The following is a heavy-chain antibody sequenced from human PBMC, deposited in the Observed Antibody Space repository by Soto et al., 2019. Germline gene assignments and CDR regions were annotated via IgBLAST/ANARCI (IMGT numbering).Heavy chain of an antibody. D-gene: IGHD1-1*01. Sequence: SGGSLRLSCAASGFTFSSYAMSWVRQAPGKGLEWVSAISGSGGSTYYADSVKGRFTIPRDNSKNTLYLQMNSLRAEDTAVYYCAKARQGYLTPRTFDYWGQGTLVTV. CDR1: GFTFSSYA. CDR2: ISGSGGST. CDR3: AKARQGYLTPRTFDY. V-gene: IGHV3-23*01. J-gene: IGHJ4*02.